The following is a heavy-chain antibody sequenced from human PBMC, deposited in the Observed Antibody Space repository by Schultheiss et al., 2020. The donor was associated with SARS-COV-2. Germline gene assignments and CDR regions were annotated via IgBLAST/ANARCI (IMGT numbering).Heavy chain of an antibody. CDR3: ARDVIVVVPEDYYYYGMDV. J-gene: IGHJ6*02. CDR2: LYYSGST. D-gene: IGHD2-2*01. CDR1: GGSISSGGYY. V-gene: IGHV4-31*01. Sequence: SETLSLTCTVSGGSISSGGYYWSWIRQHPGKGLEWIGYLYYSGSTYYNPSVKSLVTISVDTSKNQFSLKLSSVTAADTAVYYCARDVIVVVPEDYYYYGMDVWGQGTTVTVSS.